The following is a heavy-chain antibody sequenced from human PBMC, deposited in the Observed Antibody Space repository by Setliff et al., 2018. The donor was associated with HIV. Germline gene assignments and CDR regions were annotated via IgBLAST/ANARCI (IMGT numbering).Heavy chain of an antibody. Sequence: LRLSCAASGFTFSDFWMYWVRQAPGKGLEWVANISPEGNKKYYVASVKGRFTSSRDNAKNSLFLHMSSLRAEDTAVCYCARKAVAGNFDSWGQGTPVTVSS. CDR2: ISPEGNKK. CDR1: GFTFSDFW. D-gene: IGHD6-19*01. CDR3: ARKAVAGNFDS. V-gene: IGHV3-7*03. J-gene: IGHJ4*02.